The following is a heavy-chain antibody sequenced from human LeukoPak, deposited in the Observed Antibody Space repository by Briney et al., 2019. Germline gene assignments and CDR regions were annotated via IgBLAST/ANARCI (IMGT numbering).Heavy chain of an antibody. J-gene: IGHJ2*01. CDR2: IYYSGST. D-gene: IGHD5-12*01. CDR3: ARVSVATTPYWYFDL. CDR1: GGSISSYY. Sequence: SETLSLTCTVSGGSISSYYWSWIRQPPGKGLEWIGYIYYSGSTNYNPSLKSRVTISVDTSKNQFSLKLSSVTAADTAVYYCARVSVATTPYWYFDLWGRGTLVTVSS. V-gene: IGHV4-59*01.